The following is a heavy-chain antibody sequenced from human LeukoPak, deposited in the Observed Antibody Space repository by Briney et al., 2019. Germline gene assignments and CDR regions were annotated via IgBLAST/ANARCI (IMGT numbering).Heavy chain of an antibody. CDR2: IYTSGST. CDR3: ARDGGGYYDSSGPIDAFDI. V-gene: IGHV4-4*07. CDR1: GGSISSYY. D-gene: IGHD3-22*01. Sequence: SETLSLTCTVSGGSISSYYWSWLRQPAGKGLEWIGRIYTSGSTNYNPSLKSRVTMSVDTSKNQCSLKLSSVTAADTAVYYCARDGGGYYDSSGPIDAFDIWGQGTMVTVSS. J-gene: IGHJ3*02.